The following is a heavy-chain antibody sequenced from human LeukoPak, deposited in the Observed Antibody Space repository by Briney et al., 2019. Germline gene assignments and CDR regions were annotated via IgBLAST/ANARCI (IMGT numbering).Heavy chain of an antibody. J-gene: IGHJ3*02. D-gene: IGHD3-10*01. CDR3: ATDLRGWYGSESYAFDI. Sequence: ASVKVSCKASGYTFTNYDINWVRQATGQGLEWMGWMNPNSGNTGYAQKFQGRVTMTEDTSTDTAYMELSSLRSEDTAVYYCATDLRGWYGSESYAFDIWGQGTMVTVSS. V-gene: IGHV1-8*01. CDR2: MNPNSGNT. CDR1: GYTFTNYD.